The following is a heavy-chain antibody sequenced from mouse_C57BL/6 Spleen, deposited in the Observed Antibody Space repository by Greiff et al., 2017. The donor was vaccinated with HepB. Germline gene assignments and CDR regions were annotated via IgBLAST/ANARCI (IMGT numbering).Heavy chain of an antibody. CDR3: ARRGIYYGNYYAMDY. D-gene: IGHD2-1*01. J-gene: IGHJ4*01. CDR1: GFTFSDYG. CDR2: ISNLAYSI. Sequence: EVMLVESGGGLVQPGGSLKLSCAASGFTFSDYGMAWVRQAPRKGPEWVAFISNLAYSIYYADTVTGRFTISRKNAKNTLYLEMSSLRSEDTAMYYCARRGIYYGNYYAMDYWGQGTSVTVSS. V-gene: IGHV5-15*01.